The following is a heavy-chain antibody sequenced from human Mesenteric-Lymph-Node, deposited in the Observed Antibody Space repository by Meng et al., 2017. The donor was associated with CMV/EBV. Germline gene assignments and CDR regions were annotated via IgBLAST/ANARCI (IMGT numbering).Heavy chain of an antibody. Sequence: ASVKVSCKASGYTFTSYGISWVRQAPGQGLEWMGWINPSSGVTDYAQQFQDRVTMTWDTSITTAAMELSRLTSDDTAVYYCARVPKYTSGWYYFNYWGQGTLVTVSS. J-gene: IGHJ4*02. CDR2: INPSSGVT. CDR3: ARVPKYTSGWYYFNY. CDR1: GYTFTSYG. D-gene: IGHD6-19*01. V-gene: IGHV1-2*02.